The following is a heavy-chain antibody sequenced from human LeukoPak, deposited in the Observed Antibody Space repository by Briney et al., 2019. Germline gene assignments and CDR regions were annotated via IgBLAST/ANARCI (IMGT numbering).Heavy chain of an antibody. CDR1: GYTFTAYN. CDR3: ARGHDYGFEY. J-gene: IGHJ4*02. V-gene: IGHV1-2*06. Sequence: ASVKLFCKASGYTFTAYNMQWVRDATGQGLVWMGRIIGYNGATVYTQKFQGRVTFTRDTSLSPPYMDQTNLISDDTAVYYSARGHDYGFEYWGQGALVTVPS. D-gene: IGHD4/OR15-4a*01. CDR2: IIGYNGAT.